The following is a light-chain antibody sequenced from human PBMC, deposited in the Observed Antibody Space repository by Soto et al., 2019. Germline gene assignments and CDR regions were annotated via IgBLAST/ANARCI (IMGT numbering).Light chain of an antibody. CDR2: DAS. V-gene: IGKV3-20*01. CDR1: QSVSSG. Sequence: EIVLTQSPGTLSLSPGERATLSCRASQSVSSGLAWYQQKPGQAPRLLIYDASTRATDIPDRFSGGGSGTDFTLTINRLEPEDFAVYYCQQYGGSPWTFGQGSKVXIK. J-gene: IGKJ1*01. CDR3: QQYGGSPWT.